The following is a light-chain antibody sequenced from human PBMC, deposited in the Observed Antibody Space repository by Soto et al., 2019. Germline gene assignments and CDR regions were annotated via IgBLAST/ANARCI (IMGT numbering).Light chain of an antibody. J-gene: IGKJ4*01. Sequence: EIVMTQSPATVSVYQGERATLSCRASHSVSSNLAWYQEKAGQAPKLLIFGASIRATDIPDRFSGSGSGTGFTLTISRLEPEDFAVYYCQQYGSSPRPFGGGTKVDIK. CDR2: GAS. CDR3: QQYGSSPRP. CDR1: HSVSSN. V-gene: IGKV3-20*01.